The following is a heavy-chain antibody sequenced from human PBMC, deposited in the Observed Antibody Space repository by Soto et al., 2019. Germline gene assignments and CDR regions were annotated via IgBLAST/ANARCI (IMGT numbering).Heavy chain of an antibody. Sequence: GGSLSLSCAASGFTFSSYSMNWFRQAPVKGLEWVSSISSSSSYIYYADSVKGRFTISRDNAKNSLYLQMNSLRAEDTAVYYCARGGAARRDYYGMDVWGQGTTVTVSS. CDR3: ARGGAARRDYYGMDV. V-gene: IGHV3-21*01. CDR1: GFTFSSYS. D-gene: IGHD6-6*01. CDR2: ISSSSSYI. J-gene: IGHJ6*02.